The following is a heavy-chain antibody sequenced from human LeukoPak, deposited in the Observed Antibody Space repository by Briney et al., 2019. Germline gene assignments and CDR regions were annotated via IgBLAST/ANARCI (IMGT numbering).Heavy chain of an antibody. CDR2: INPSGGST. J-gene: IGHJ4*02. Sequence: GASVKVSCTTSGYTFTSYYIRWVRQAPGQGLEWMGIINPSGGSTSYAQKFQGRVTMTRDTSTSTVYMYLSSLRSEDMAVYYCARDSLYGVVDYWGQGTLVTVSS. V-gene: IGHV1-46*01. CDR1: GYTFTSYY. CDR3: ARDSLYGVVDY. D-gene: IGHD4-17*01.